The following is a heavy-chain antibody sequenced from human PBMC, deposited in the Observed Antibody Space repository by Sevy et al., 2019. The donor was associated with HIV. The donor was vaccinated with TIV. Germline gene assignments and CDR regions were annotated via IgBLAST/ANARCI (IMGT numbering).Heavy chain of an antibody. J-gene: IGHJ4*02. CDR3: ARGTAGYYFDF. CDR2: INHSGST. V-gene: IGHV4-34*01. Sequence: SETLSLTCAVYGGSFSGYYWSWIRQPPGKGLEWIGEINHSGSTNYNPSPKSPVTISVDTSKNQFSLKLTSVTAADTAVYYCARGTAGYYFDFWGQGTLVTVSS. D-gene: IGHD2-15*01. CDR1: GGSFSGYY.